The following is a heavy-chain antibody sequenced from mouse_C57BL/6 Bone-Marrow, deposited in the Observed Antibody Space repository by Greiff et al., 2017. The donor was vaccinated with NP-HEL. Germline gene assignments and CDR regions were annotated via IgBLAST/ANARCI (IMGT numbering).Heavy chain of an antibody. Sequence: EVKLVESGGGLVKPGGSLKLSCAASGFTFSDYGMHWVRQAPEKGLEWVAYISSGSSTTYYDDNVKGRFTITRDTAKNTLFLQMTSLRSEDTAMYYCARGGSTTVVEYWGQGTTLTVSS. V-gene: IGHV5-17*01. J-gene: IGHJ2*01. CDR2: ISSGSSTT. D-gene: IGHD1-1*01. CDR3: ARGGSTTVVEY. CDR1: GFTFSDYG.